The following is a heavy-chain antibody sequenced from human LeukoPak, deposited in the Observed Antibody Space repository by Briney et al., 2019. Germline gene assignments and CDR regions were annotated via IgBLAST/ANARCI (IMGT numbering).Heavy chain of an antibody. CDR1: GGSISSYY. Sequence: SETLSLTCTVSGGSISSYYWSWIRQPAGKGLEWIGRIYTSESTNYNPSLKSRVTISVDRSKNQFSLKLSSVTAADTAVYYCARDRVLYGMDVWGQGTTVTVSS. V-gene: IGHV4-4*07. D-gene: IGHD2/OR15-2a*01. CDR3: ARDRVLYGMDV. CDR2: IYTSEST. J-gene: IGHJ6*02.